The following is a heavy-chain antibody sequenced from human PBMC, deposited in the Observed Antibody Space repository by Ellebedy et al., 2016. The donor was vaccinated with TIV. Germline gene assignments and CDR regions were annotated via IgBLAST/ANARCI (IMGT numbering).Heavy chain of an antibody. CDR1: GGTFSNYV. Sequence: AASVKVSCKASGGTFSNYVISWVRHAPGQGLEWMGRIIPILGIANYAQKFQGRVTITADKSTSPAYMELSSLRTEDTAVFYCARTVSYSSGWYGYWGKGTLVTVSS. V-gene: IGHV1-69*04. CDR2: IIPILGIA. D-gene: IGHD6-19*01. J-gene: IGHJ4*02. CDR3: ARTVSYSSGWYGY.